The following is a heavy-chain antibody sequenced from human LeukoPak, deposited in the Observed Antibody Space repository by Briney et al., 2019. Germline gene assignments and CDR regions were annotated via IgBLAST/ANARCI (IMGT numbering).Heavy chain of an antibody. CDR2: ISSSGSTI. CDR1: GFSFSSYE. V-gene: IGHV3-48*03. CDR3: ARGNNYYGSADY. Sequence: GGSLTLSCAASGFSFSSYEMNWGRQAQGKGLEGVSYISSSGSTIYYADPVNGLFTISRNNAKNLLYLQMNSLRAEDTAVYYCARGNNYYGSADYWGQGTLVTVSS. D-gene: IGHD3-10*01. J-gene: IGHJ4*02.